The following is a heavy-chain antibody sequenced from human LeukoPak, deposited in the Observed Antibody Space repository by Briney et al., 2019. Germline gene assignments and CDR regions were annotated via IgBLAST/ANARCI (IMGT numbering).Heavy chain of an antibody. Sequence: PSETLSLTCAVYGGSFSGYYWSWIRQPPGKGLEWIGEINHSGSTNYNPSLKSRVTISVDTSKNQFSLKLSSVTAADTAVYYCARGAITMVRGVILQHWGQGTLVTVSS. J-gene: IGHJ1*01. CDR3: ARGAITMVRGVILQH. CDR2: INHSGST. CDR1: GGSFSGYY. V-gene: IGHV4-34*01. D-gene: IGHD3-10*01.